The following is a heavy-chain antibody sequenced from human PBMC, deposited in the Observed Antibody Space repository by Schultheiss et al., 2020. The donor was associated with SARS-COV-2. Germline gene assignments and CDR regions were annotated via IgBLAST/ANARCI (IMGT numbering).Heavy chain of an antibody. V-gene: IGHV4-4*07. CDR2: IYTSGST. Sequence: SETLTLTCTVSGGSISSYYWSWIRQPAGKGLEWIGRIYTSGSTNYNPSLKSRVTMSVDTSKNQFSLKLSSVTAADTAVYYCARDEASWVARNWFDPWGQGTLVTVSS. CDR3: ARDEASWVARNWFDP. D-gene: IGHD7-27*01. CDR1: GGSISSYY. J-gene: IGHJ5*02.